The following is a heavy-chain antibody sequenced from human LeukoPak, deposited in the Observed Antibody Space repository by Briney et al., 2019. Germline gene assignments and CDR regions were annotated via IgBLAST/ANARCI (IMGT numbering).Heavy chain of an antibody. CDR2: IYYSGST. CDR3: ARSGDLGYYYYGMDV. D-gene: IGHD2-21*01. Sequence: PSETLSLTCTVSGGSISSGGYYWSWIRQHPGKGLEWIGYIYYSGSTYYNPSLKSRVTISVDTSKNQFSLKLSSVTAADTAVYYCARSGDLGYYYYGMDVWGQGTTVTVSS. CDR1: GGSISSGGYY. V-gene: IGHV4-31*03. J-gene: IGHJ6*02.